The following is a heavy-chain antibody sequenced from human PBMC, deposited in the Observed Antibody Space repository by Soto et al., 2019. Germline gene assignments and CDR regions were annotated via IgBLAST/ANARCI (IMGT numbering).Heavy chain of an antibody. J-gene: IGHJ4*02. Sequence: QVQLVQSGAEVKKPGASVKVSCKASGYTFTSYYMHWVRQAPGQGLEWMGIINPSGGSTSYAQKFQGRVXXTXDXXTSTVYMELSSLRSEDTAVYYCASLPRDGYLVRDYWGQGTLVTVSS. CDR3: ASLPRDGYLVRDY. V-gene: IGHV1-46*03. CDR1: GYTFTSYY. D-gene: IGHD5-12*01. CDR2: INPSGGST.